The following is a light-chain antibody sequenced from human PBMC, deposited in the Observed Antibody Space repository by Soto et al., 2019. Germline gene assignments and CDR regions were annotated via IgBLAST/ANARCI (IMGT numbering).Light chain of an antibody. CDR2: GAS. V-gene: IGKV3-20*01. J-gene: IGKJ2*01. Sequence: EIVLTQSPGTLSLSPGERATLSCRASQSVSSSYLAWYQQKPGQAPRLLIYGASSRATGIPDRFSGSGSGTHFNLTISRLEPEDLAVYYCQQYGSSPPYTFGQGTQLEIK. CDR1: QSVSSSY. CDR3: QQYGSSPPYT.